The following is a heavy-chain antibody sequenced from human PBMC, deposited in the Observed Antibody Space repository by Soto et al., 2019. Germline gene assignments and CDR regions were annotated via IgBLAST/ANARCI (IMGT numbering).Heavy chain of an antibody. J-gene: IGHJ4*02. V-gene: IGHV3-9*01. D-gene: IGHD6-19*01. CDR2: ITWNSGST. Sequence: EVQLVESGGGLVQPGRPLRLSCAASGFRFDDYAMHWVRQVPGKGLEWVSGITWNSGSTGYADSVRGRFTISRDNANNSLYLQMNTPRAEDTAMYFCAKGKYSSGWYYTSLDSWGQGTLVTVSS. CDR1: GFRFDDYA. CDR3: AKGKYSSGWYYTSLDS.